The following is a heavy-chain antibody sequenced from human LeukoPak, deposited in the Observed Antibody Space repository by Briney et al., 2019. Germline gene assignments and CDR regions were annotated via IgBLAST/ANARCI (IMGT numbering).Heavy chain of an antibody. D-gene: IGHD5-24*01. CDR1: GGTFSSYA. Sequence: VASVKVSCKASGGTFSSYAISWVRQAPGQGLEWMGRIIPILGIANYAQKFQGRVTITADKSTSTAYMELSSLRSEDTAVYYCARGGGDGYNYYYYYGMDVWGQGTTVTVSS. V-gene: IGHV1-69*04. CDR2: IIPILGIA. J-gene: IGHJ6*02. CDR3: ARGGGDGYNYYYYYGMDV.